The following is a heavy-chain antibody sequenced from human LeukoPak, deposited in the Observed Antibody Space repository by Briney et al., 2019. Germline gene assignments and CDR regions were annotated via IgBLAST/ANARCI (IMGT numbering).Heavy chain of an antibody. CDR1: GYSISSGYY. D-gene: IGHD6-13*01. Sequence: PSETLSLTCTVSGYSISSGYYWAWIRQPPGKGLEWIGSIYHSGSTYYNPSLKSRVTISVDTSKNQFSLKLSSVTAADTAVYYCARVLPAAANYFDYWGQGTLVTVSS. J-gene: IGHJ4*02. CDR3: ARVLPAAANYFDY. V-gene: IGHV4-38-2*02. CDR2: IYHSGST.